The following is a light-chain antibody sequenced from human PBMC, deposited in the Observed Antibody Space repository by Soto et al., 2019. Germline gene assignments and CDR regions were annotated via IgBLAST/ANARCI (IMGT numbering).Light chain of an antibody. CDR1: QSVSSN. Sequence: EIVMTQSPATLSVSPGERATLSCRASQSVSSNLAWYQQKSAQAPRLLIYGASTRATGIPARFSGSGSGTEFTLTISRLQSEDFAVYYCHQYNNWPETFGQGTKVEIK. CDR3: HQYNNWPET. V-gene: IGKV3-15*01. CDR2: GAS. J-gene: IGKJ1*01.